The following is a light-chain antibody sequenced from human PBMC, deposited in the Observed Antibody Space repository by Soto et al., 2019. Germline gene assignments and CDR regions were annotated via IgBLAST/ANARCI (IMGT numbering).Light chain of an antibody. CDR1: SSNIGSNY. CDR3: GASDDRLSGYV. Sequence: VLTQAPSGTGIPRDGVTITYSGSSSNIGSNYVYWYQLLPGTAPKVVIYWNDERPSGVPDRFSGSKSGTSASLAISGLRSEDEAAYYCGASDDRLSGYVFGSGTKFTV. J-gene: IGLJ1*01. CDR2: WND. V-gene: IGLV1-47*01.